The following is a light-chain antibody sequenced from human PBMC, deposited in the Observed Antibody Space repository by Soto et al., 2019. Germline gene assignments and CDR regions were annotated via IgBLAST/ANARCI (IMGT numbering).Light chain of an antibody. CDR1: SSNIGINT. V-gene: IGLV1-44*01. CDR2: SNN. CDR3: VTWDASLNVYV. Sequence: QAVVTQPPSASGTPGQRVTISCSGSSSNIGINTVNWYQRLPGTAPKLLIYSNNQRPSGVPDRFSGSKSGTSASLAISGLQSVDEADYYCVTWDASLNVYVFGTGTKLTVL. J-gene: IGLJ1*01.